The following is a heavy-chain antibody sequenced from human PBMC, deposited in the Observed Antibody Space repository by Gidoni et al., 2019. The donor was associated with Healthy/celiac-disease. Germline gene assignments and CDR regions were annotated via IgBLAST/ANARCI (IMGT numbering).Heavy chain of an antibody. CDR1: GYTFTSYS. CDR3: AREGYGDQGGDY. V-gene: IGHV1-46*01. CDR2: INPSGGST. D-gene: IGHD4-17*01. J-gene: IGHJ4*02. Sequence: QVQLVQSGAEVQKPGASVKVSCKASGYTFTSYSMHWVRQAPGQGLEWMGIINPSGGSTSYAQKFQGRVTRTRDTSTSTVYMELSSLRSEDTAVYYCAREGYGDQGGDYWGQGTLVTVSS.